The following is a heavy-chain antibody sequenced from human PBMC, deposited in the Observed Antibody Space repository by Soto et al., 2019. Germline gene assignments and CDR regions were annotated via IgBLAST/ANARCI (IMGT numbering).Heavy chain of an antibody. CDR3: ARGLYYDFWSGSYYFDY. D-gene: IGHD3-3*01. J-gene: IGHJ4*02. CDR2: INHSGST. V-gene: IGHV4-34*01. Sequence: SETLSLTCAVYGGSFSGYYWSWIRQPPGKGLEWIGEINHSGSTNYNPSLKSRVTISVDTSKNQFSLKLSSVTAADTAVYYCARGLYYDFWSGSYYFDYWGQGTPVTVSS. CDR1: GGSFSGYY.